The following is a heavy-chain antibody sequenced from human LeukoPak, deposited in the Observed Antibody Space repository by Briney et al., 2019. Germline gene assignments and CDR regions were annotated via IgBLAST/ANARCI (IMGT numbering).Heavy chain of an antibody. D-gene: IGHD3-10*01. V-gene: IGHV3-23*01. CDR2: ISGNGGST. CDR1: RFTFSSYG. J-gene: IGHJ6*03. Sequence: GGSLRLSCAASRFTFSSYGMSWVRQAPGKGLEWVSAISGNGGSTYYADSVKGRFAISRDTSKNTLYLQMNSLRAEDTAVYYCAKVGPSLVRGLIRGGARYYYNYMDVWGKGTTVTVSS. CDR3: AKVGPSLVRGLIRGGARYYYNYMDV.